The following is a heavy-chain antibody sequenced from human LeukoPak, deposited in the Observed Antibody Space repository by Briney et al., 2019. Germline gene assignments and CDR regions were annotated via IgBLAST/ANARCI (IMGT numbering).Heavy chain of an antibody. J-gene: IGHJ5*02. V-gene: IGHV4-59*01. CDR1: GGSISSYY. CDR2: IYYSGST. CDR3: ARMYSSSSEYNWFDP. Sequence: SETLSLTCTVSGGSISSYYWSWIRQPPGKGLEWIAYIYYSGSTNYNPSLKSRGTISVDTSKNQFSLKLSSVTAADTAVYYCARMYSSSSEYNWFDPWGQGTLVTVSS. D-gene: IGHD6-6*01.